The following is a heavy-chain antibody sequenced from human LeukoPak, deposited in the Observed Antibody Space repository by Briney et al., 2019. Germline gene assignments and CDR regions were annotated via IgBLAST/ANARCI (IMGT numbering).Heavy chain of an antibody. CDR1: GGSISSGGYY. CDR2: MYYSGST. Sequence: SETLSLTCTVSGGSISSGGYYWSWIRQHPGKGLEWIGYMYYSGSTSYNPSLKSRVTISVDTSQNQFSLELSSVTAADTAVYYCARGYFNILSGYYVPHWGQGTLVTVSS. CDR3: ARGYFNILSGYYVPH. V-gene: IGHV4-31*03. J-gene: IGHJ4*02. D-gene: IGHD3-9*01.